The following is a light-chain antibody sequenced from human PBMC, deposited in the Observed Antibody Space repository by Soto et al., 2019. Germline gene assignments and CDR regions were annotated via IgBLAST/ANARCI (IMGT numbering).Light chain of an antibody. CDR3: QQYGSSP. J-gene: IGKJ1*01. V-gene: IGKV3-20*01. Sequence: EFVLTQSPGTLSLSPGERATLSCRASQSVSSSYLAWYQQKPGQAPRLLIYGASSRATGIPDRFSGSGSGTDFTLTISRLEPEDFAVYYCQQYGSSPFGQGTKVEIK. CDR1: QSVSSSY. CDR2: GAS.